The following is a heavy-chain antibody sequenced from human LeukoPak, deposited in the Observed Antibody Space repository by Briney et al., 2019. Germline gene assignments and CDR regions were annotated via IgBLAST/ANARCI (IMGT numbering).Heavy chain of an antibody. CDR2: ISYDGSNK. Sequence: GGSLRLSCAASGFTFSSYAMHWVRQAPGKGLEWVAVISYDGSNKYYADSVKGRFTISSDNSKNTLYLQMNSLRAEDTAVYYCARDSAYYYDSSGYYGYWGQGTLVTVSS. CDR1: GFTFSSYA. V-gene: IGHV3-30*04. J-gene: IGHJ4*02. D-gene: IGHD3-22*01. CDR3: ARDSAYYYDSSGYYGY.